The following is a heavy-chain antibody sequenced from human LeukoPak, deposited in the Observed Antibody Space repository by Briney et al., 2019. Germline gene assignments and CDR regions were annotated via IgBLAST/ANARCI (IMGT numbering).Heavy chain of an antibody. Sequence: GGSLRLSCAASGFTFSSYSMNWVRQAPGKGLEWVSSISSSSSYIYYADSVKGRFTISRDNAKNSLYLQMNSLRAEDTAVYYCAREGDWNYVRPPDYWGQGTLVTVSS. CDR1: GFTFSSYS. V-gene: IGHV3-21*01. CDR2: ISSSSSYI. J-gene: IGHJ4*02. D-gene: IGHD1-7*01. CDR3: AREGDWNYVRPPDY.